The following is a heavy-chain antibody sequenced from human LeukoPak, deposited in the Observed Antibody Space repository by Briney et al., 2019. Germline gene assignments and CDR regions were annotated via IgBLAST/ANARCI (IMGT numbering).Heavy chain of an antibody. CDR1: GYSFTDYW. V-gene: IGHV5-51*01. Sequence: GESLKISCKGSGYSFTDYWIGWVRQMPGRGLEWMGLIYPGDSDTRYSPSFQGQVTISADKSISTAYLQWSSLRASDTAMYYCARRGTTRDGYNWNWFDPWGQGTLVTVSS. D-gene: IGHD5-24*01. J-gene: IGHJ5*02. CDR2: IYPGDSDT. CDR3: ARRGTTRDGYNWNWFDP.